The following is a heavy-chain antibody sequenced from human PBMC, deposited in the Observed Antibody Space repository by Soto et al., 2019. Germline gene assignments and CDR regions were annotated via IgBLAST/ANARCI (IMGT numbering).Heavy chain of an antibody. CDR1: GFTVSSNY. CDR3: ARGPSSMAPDY. Sequence: EVHLVETGGGVIQPGGSLSLSCAASGFTVSSNYMSWVRQAPGKGLEWVSVLHSGGPTYYADSVRGRFTISRDNYKNTLYLQMTGLRVDDTAVYYCARGPSSMAPDYWGQGTLVTVSS. D-gene: IGHD3-10*01. CDR2: LHSGGPT. J-gene: IGHJ4*02. V-gene: IGHV3-53*02.